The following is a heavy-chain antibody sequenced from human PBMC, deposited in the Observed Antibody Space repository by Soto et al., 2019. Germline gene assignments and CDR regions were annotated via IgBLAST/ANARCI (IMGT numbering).Heavy chain of an antibody. Sequence: EVQLLESGGGLVQPGGSLRLSCAASGFTFSNYATSWVRQAPGKGLEWVSAITGSGGSKYHADSVKGRFTISRDNSKNTLYLQRNRLTADDTAVYYGAKCSASCAPYYVDVWGQGTLVTVS. CDR3: AKCSASCAPYYVDV. J-gene: IGHJ4*02. CDR2: ITGSGGSK. CDR1: GFTFSNYA. V-gene: IGHV3-23*01. D-gene: IGHD2-15*01.